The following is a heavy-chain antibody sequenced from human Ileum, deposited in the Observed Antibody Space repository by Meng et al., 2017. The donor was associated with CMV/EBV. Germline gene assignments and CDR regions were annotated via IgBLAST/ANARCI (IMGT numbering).Heavy chain of an antibody. D-gene: IGHD3-16*02. CDR2: INHVGRT. CDR1: GGSLRGHY. CDR3: ARGLFRYPAYFDL. Sequence: QVQLQQWGAGLLKPSETLSLTCAFYGGSLRGHYCNWIRQSPGNGLQWIAEINHVGRTNSNPSLASRVTISQDTSKNQCSLKLNSVTVADSAVYYCARGLFRYPAYFDLWGQGTLVTVSS. V-gene: IGHV4-34*01. J-gene: IGHJ4*02.